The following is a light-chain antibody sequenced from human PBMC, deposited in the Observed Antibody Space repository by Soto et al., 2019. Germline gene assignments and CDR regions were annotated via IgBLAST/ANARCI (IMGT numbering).Light chain of an antibody. CDR1: QSVSSW. CDR3: QQRVNWLT. CDR2: DAS. J-gene: IGKJ4*01. V-gene: IGKV3-11*01. Sequence: EIVLTQSPATLSLSPGERATLSCRASQSVSSWLAWYQQKPGQAPRLLIYDASHRATGIPARFSGSGSGTDFTLTISSLEPGDFAIYYCQQRVNWLTFGGGTKVEIK.